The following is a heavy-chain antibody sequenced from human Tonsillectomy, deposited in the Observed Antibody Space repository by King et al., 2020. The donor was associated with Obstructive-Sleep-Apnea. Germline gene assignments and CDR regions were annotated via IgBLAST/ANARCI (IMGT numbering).Heavy chain of an antibody. D-gene: IGHD3-9*01. CDR2: ISGGGGST. V-gene: IGHV3-23*04. CDR3: AKLHYYAILTGYSSAYPYFDY. CDR1: GFTFSSYA. J-gene: IGHJ4*02. Sequence: VQLVESGGGLVQPGGSLRLSCAASGFTFSSYAMSWVRQAPGKGLQCVSAISGGGGSTYYADSVKGRFTISRDNSENTLYLQMNSLRAEDTAVYYCAKLHYYAILTGYSSAYPYFDYWGQGTLVTVSS.